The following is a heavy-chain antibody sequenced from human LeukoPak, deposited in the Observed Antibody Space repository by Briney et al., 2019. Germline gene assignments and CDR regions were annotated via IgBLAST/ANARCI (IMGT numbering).Heavy chain of an antibody. Sequence: SGPTLVKPTQTLTLTCTFSGFSLSTSGVGVGWIRQPPGKALEWLALIYWNDDKRYSPSLKSRLTITKDTSKNQVVLTMTNMDPVDTATYYCAHRPRDGYRFDYWGQGTLVTVSS. CDR1: GFSLSTSGVG. CDR2: IYWNDDK. V-gene: IGHV2-5*01. J-gene: IGHJ4*02. CDR3: AHRPRDGYRFDY. D-gene: IGHD5-24*01.